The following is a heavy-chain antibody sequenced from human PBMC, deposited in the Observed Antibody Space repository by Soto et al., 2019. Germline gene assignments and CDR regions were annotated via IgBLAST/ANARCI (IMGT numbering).Heavy chain of an antibody. CDR1: GYTFSGHY. CDR3: GSGRSGQIVFWY. V-gene: IGHV1-2*02. Sequence: ASVKVSCKTSGYTFSGHYIHWVRQAPQQGPEWMGEIGPESGATRYAEKFRGRVTMTMDTSITTVYMELRNLSPDDTAVYYCGSGRSGQIVFWYWRQGPTVVFSS. CDR2: IGPESGAT. D-gene: IGHD6-25*01. J-gene: IGHJ4*02.